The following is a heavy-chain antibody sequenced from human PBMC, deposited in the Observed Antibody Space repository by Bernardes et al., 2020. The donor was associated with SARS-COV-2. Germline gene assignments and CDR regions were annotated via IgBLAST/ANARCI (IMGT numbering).Heavy chain of an antibody. CDR1: GFTFSSYD. CDR2: IGSAGDP. J-gene: IGHJ4*02. Sequence: RGSLRLSCAASGFTFSSYDMHWVRQGIGKGLEWVSGIGSAGDPYYPGSVKGRFTISRENAKNSLFLQMNSLRAGDTAVYYCARGARDYSDSSGYFSPPFDYWGQGILVTVSS. V-gene: IGHV3-13*05. CDR3: ARGARDYSDSSGYFSPPFDY. D-gene: IGHD3-22*01.